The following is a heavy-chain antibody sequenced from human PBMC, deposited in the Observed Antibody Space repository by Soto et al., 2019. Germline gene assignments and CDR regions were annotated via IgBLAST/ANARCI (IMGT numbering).Heavy chain of an antibody. CDR1: GFTFSSYA. CDR3: AKDGASGRVSFHDY. D-gene: IGHD3-10*01. J-gene: IGHJ4*02. CDR2: ISGSGGST. V-gene: IGHV3-23*01. Sequence: EVQLLESGGGLIQPGGSLRLSCAASGFTFSSYAMSWVHQAPGKGLEWVSVISGSGGSTYYADSVKGRFNISRDNSKNTLYLQMNSLRAEDTAVYYCAKDGASGRVSFHDYWGQGTLVTVSS.